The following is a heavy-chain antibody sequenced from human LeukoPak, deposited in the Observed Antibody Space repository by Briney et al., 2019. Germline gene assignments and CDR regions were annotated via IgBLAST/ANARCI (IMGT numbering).Heavy chain of an antibody. D-gene: IGHD4-17*01. CDR1: GFTFSSYA. CDR2: ISGNGGST. V-gene: IGHV3-23*01. J-gene: IGHJ4*02. CDR3: AKARSNGDAFDY. Sequence: GGSLRLSCAASGFTFSSYAMSWVRQAPGKGLEWASAISGNGGSTYYADSVKGRFTISRDNSKNTLYLQMNSLRAEDTAVYYCAKARSNGDAFDYWGQGTLVTVSS.